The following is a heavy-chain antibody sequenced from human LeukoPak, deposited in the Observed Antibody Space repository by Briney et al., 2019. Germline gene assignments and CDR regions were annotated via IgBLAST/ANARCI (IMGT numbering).Heavy chain of an antibody. V-gene: IGHV1-18*01. CDR2: IGAYNGNT. D-gene: IGHD1-7*01. CDR3: ARGEVGYNWNLFY. CDR1: GYTFTSYG. J-gene: IGHJ4*02. Sequence: ATLKLSCKASGYTFTSYGISWVRQAPGQGLEWMGWIGAYNGNTNYAPKLQGRVTMTTDTSTSTAYMELRSLRSDDTAVYYCARGEVGYNWNLFYWGQGTLVTVSS.